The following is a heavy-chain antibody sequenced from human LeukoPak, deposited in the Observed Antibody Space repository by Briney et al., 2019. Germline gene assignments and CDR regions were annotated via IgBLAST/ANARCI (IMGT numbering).Heavy chain of an antibody. CDR3: AKEPGYCSSTSCYAGYYYGMDV. J-gene: IGHJ6*02. D-gene: IGHD2-2*01. CDR1: GFTFSSYG. V-gene: IGHV3-30*18. Sequence: PGGSLRLSCAASGFTFSSYGMHWVPQAPGKGLEWVAVISYDGSNKYYADSVKGRFTISRDNSKNTLYLQMNSLRAEDTAVYYCAKEPGYCSSTSCYAGYYYGMDVWGQGTTVTVSS. CDR2: ISYDGSNK.